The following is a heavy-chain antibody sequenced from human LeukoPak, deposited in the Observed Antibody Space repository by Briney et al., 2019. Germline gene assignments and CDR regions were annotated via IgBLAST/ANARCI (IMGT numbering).Heavy chain of an antibody. J-gene: IGHJ4*02. V-gene: IGHV4-4*02. CDR1: GGSISSSNW. Sequence: SETLSLTCAVSGGSISSSNWWTWVRQPPGKELEWIGEIYHSGSTNYNPSLKSRVTISVDKSKNQFSLKLSSVTAADTAVYYCARQLAYCGGDCYFYWGQGTLVTVSS. CDR3: ARQLAYCGGDCYFY. D-gene: IGHD2-21*02. CDR2: IYHSGST.